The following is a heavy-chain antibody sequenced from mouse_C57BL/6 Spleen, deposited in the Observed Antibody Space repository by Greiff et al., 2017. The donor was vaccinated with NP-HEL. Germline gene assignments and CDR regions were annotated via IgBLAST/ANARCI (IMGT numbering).Heavy chain of an antibody. D-gene: IGHD1-1*02. CDR2: ISSGGSYT. CDR3: ARQEGVVRGFAY. V-gene: IGHV5-6*01. CDR1: GFTFSSYG. Sequence: EVQLQESGGDLVKPGGSLKLSCAASGFTFSSYGMSWVRQTPDKRLEWVATISSGGSYTYYPDSVKGRFTISRDNAKNTLYLQMSSLKSEDTAMYYCARQEGVVRGFAYWGQGTLVTVSA. J-gene: IGHJ3*01.